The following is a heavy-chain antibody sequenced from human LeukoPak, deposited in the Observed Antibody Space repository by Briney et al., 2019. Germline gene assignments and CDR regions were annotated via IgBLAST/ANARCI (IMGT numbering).Heavy chain of an antibody. D-gene: IGHD6-13*01. CDR1: GYTFTVYY. Sequence: ASVKVSFKSSGYTFTVYYMHWVRQAPGQGLEWMGWINPNSGGTNYAQKFQGRVTMTRDTSISTAYMELSRLRSDDTAVYYCARESIAAAGTVFDYWGQGTLVTVSS. CDR3: ARESIAAAGTVFDY. J-gene: IGHJ4*02. V-gene: IGHV1-2*02. CDR2: INPNSGGT.